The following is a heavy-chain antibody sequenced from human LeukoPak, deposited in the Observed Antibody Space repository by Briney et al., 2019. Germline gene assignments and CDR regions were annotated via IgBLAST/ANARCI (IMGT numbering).Heavy chain of an antibody. V-gene: IGHV3-30*18. CDR3: AKDRSCSGSSCNVGS. CDR1: GFTFSDYG. D-gene: IGHD2-2*01. J-gene: IGHJ3*01. Sequence: GGSLRLSCAASGFTFSDYGMHWVRQAPGKGLEWVAVISYDGSNKYYADSVKGRFTISRDNSKDTLFLQMNGLRAEDTAVYYCAKDRSCSGSSCNVGSWGQGTMVTVSS. CDR2: ISYDGSNK.